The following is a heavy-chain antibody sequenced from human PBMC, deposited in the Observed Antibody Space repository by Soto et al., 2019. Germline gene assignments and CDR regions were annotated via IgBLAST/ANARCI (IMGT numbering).Heavy chain of an antibody. D-gene: IGHD3-9*01. V-gene: IGHV3-23*01. J-gene: IGHJ6*02. CDR1: GFTFSSYA. CDR3: AKDSERYYDILTGYYTPHTYGMDV. Sequence: GGSLRLSCAASGFTFSSYAMSWVRQAPGKGLEWVSAISGSGGSTYYADSVKGRFTISRDNSKNTLYLQMNSLRAEDTAVYYCAKDSERYYDILTGYYTPHTYGMDVWGQGTTVPVSS. CDR2: ISGSGGST.